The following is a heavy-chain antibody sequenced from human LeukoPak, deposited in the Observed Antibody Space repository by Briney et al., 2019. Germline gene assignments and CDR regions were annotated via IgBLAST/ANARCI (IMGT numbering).Heavy chain of an antibody. CDR1: GYTFTSYA. Sequence: ASVKGSCKASGYTFTSYAMNWVRQAPGQGLEWMGWINTNTGNPTYAQGFTGRFVFSLDTSDSTAYLQISSLKAEDTAVYYCARDRPRIAAPGNRSPYYFDYWGQGTLDTVS. D-gene: IGHD6-13*01. J-gene: IGHJ4*02. CDR2: INTNTGNP. V-gene: IGHV7-4-1*02. CDR3: ARDRPRIAAPGNRSPYYFDY.